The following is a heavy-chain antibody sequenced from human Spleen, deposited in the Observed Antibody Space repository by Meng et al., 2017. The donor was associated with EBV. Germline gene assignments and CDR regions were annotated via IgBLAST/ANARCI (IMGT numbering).Heavy chain of an antibody. Sequence: QVKLRASGPGQGNPSGPLSLTCTVSVDSISSFYYWGWIRQPPGRGLEWIGSVHYTGSTYYSPSLKSRVTVSVDTSKNQFSLRLTSVTAADTAVYYCARPFPSWQSPRLDPFGAWGQGTLVTVSS. D-gene: IGHD6-19*01. J-gene: IGHJ5*02. CDR2: VHYTGST. CDR1: VDSISSFYY. CDR3: ARPFPSWQSPRLDPFGA. V-gene: IGHV4-39*01.